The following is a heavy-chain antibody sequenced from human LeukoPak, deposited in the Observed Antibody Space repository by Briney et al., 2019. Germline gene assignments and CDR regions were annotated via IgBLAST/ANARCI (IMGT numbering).Heavy chain of an antibody. Sequence: SVKASCKASGGTFSSYAISWVRQAPGQGLEWMGGIIPIFGTANYAQKFQGRVTITADESTSTAYMELSSLRSEDTAVYYCARFNGIAAAGYVDYWGQGTLVTVSS. CDR3: ARFNGIAAAGYVDY. V-gene: IGHV1-69*01. D-gene: IGHD6-13*01. CDR1: GGTFSSYA. CDR2: IIPIFGTA. J-gene: IGHJ4*02.